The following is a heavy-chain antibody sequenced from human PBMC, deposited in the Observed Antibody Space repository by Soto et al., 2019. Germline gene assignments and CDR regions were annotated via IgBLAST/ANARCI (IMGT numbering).Heavy chain of an antibody. V-gene: IGHV3-23*01. J-gene: IGHJ4*02. CDR1: GFTFISNA. CDR3: AKAQGGSYFDY. D-gene: IGHD2-15*01. CDR2: LSSSATST. Sequence: GGSLRLSCAASGFTFISNAMSWVRQAPGKGLEWVSGLSSSATSTYYADSVKGRLTISRDNSKNMLYLQMNNLRAEDTAVYYCAKAQGGSYFDYWGQGTLVTVSS.